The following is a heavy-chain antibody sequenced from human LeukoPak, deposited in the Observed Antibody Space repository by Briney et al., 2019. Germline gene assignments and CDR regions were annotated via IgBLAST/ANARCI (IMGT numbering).Heavy chain of an antibody. D-gene: IGHD3-22*01. CDR1: GYTFASYL. J-gene: IGHJ5*02. V-gene: IGHV1-18*01. Sequence: VASVRVSCKASGYTFASYLITWVRQAPGQGLEWVGWVSPYNGATNYAQKFRGRVTLTTGTSTTTADMDLTDLRLDDTAIYYCARAVDYYDNSGYYYPIDLWGQGTLVTVSS. CDR3: ARAVDYYDNSGYYYPIDL. CDR2: VSPYNGAT.